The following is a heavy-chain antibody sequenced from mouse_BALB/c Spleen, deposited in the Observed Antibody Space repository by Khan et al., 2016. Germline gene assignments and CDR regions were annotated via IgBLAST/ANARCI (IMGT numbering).Heavy chain of an antibody. Sequence: VQLQESGPGLVAPSQSLSITCTVSGFSLTSYGLHWVRQHPGKGLEWLGVIWAGGSTNYNSALMSRLSISKDNSKSQVFLKMNSLQTDDTAMYYCARGYYNPLAMDNWGQGTSVTVSS. CDR3: ARGYYNPLAMDN. D-gene: IGHD1-1*01. J-gene: IGHJ4*01. CDR1: GFSLTSYG. V-gene: IGHV2-9*02. CDR2: IWAGGST.